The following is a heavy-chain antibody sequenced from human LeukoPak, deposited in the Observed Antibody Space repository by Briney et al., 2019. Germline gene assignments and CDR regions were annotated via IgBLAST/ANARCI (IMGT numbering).Heavy chain of an antibody. V-gene: IGHV3-74*01. J-gene: IGHJ3*02. Sequence: GGSLRLSCAASGFTFSTYWMHWVRQAPGKGLVWVSRINAYGSSTNYADSVKGRFTISRDNAKNTVYLQMNSLSAEDTAMYYCTFSSFGDHVGVDDFDMWGQGTMVTVSS. CDR3: TFSSFGDHVGVDDFDM. CDR1: GFTFSTYW. D-gene: IGHD4-17*01. CDR2: INAYGSST.